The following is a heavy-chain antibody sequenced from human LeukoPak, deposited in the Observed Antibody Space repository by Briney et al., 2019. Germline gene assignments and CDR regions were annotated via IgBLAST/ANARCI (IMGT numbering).Heavy chain of an antibody. Sequence: GASVKFACKVSGYTLTELSMHWVRQAPGKGVEWLGGFDPEDGETIYAQKFQGSVTMTEDTSTDTAYMELSSLRSEDTAVYYCATARRREIFHAFDIWGQGTMVTVSS. V-gene: IGHV1-24*01. D-gene: IGHD3-3*01. CDR1: GYTLTELS. CDR3: ATARRREIFHAFDI. J-gene: IGHJ3*02. CDR2: FDPEDGET.